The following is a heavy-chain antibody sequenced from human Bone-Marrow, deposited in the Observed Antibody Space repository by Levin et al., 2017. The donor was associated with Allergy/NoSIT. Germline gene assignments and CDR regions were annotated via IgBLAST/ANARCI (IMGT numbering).Heavy chain of an antibody. CDR1: GGSISGYY. D-gene: IGHD3-10*01. CDR2: IFYSGST. Sequence: SETLSLTCTVSGGSISGYYWSWVRQPPGKGLEWVGHIFYSGSTNYNPSLKSRVTISINTSKKQFSLDLTSVTAADTAFYYCARSVAGEFDYWGQGTLGTVSS. J-gene: IGHJ4*02. CDR3: ARSVAGEFDY. V-gene: IGHV4-59*01.